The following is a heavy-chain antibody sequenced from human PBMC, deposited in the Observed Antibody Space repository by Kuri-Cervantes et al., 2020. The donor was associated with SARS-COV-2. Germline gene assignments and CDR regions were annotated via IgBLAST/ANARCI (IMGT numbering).Heavy chain of an antibody. CDR1: GFRFGFSFTTSW. Sequence: GESLKISCKVSGFRFGFSFTTSWIAWVRQMPGKGLEWMGTIYPGDSESKYSPSVQGQVTISADKSISIAYLQWSSLKASDTAMYYCARLTGSSGPAFDIWGQGTMVTVSS. J-gene: IGHJ3*02. CDR3: ARLTGSSGPAFDI. D-gene: IGHD6-6*01. V-gene: IGHV5-51*01. CDR2: IYPGDSES.